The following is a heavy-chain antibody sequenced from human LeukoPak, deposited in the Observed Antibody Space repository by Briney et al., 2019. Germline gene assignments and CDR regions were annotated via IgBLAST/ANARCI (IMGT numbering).Heavy chain of an antibody. CDR1: GYTFTSYG. CDR3: ARDSIAVAGPSPFDY. J-gene: IGHJ4*02. D-gene: IGHD6-19*01. V-gene: IGHV1-18*01. Sequence: ASVKVSCKASGYTFTSYGISWVRQAPGLGLEWMGWISAYNGNTNYAQKLQGRITMTTDTSTSTAYMELRSLRSDDTAVYYCARDSIAVAGPSPFDYWGQGTLVTVSS. CDR2: ISAYNGNT.